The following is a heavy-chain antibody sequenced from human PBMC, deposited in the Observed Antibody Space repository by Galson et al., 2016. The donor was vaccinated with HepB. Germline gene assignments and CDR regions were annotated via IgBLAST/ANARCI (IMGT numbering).Heavy chain of an antibody. V-gene: IGHV3-23*01. CDR2: ISGNGETI. CDR1: GFTFSSYA. Sequence: SLRLSCAASGFTFSSYAIHWVRQAPGKGLEWVSTISGNGETIFYADSVKGRFSISRDNSKNTLSLQMNSLRAEDTAVYYCAKGYGYFDSWGQGTLVTVSS. D-gene: IGHD4-17*01. CDR3: AKGYGYFDS. J-gene: IGHJ4*02.